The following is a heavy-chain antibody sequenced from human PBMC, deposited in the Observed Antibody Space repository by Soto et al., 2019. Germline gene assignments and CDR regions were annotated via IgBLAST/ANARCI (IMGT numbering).Heavy chain of an antibody. J-gene: IGHJ4*02. V-gene: IGHV3-23*01. Sequence: EVQLLESGAGLVQPGGSLRLSCAASGFTFSSYAMSWVRQAPGKGLEWVSAITGSGGSTYYADSVKGRFTISRDNSKSTLSLQMNSLRPEDTAVYYCAKDLTVEDTAMVTWGQGTLVTVSS. CDR1: GFTFSSYA. CDR2: ITGSGGST. D-gene: IGHD5-18*01. CDR3: AKDLTVEDTAMVT.